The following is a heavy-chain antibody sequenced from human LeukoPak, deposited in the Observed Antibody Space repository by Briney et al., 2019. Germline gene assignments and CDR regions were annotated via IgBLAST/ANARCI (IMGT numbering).Heavy chain of an antibody. Sequence: GGSLRLSCAASGFTFSSYSMNWVRQAPGKGLEWVSAISGSGGRTHYADSVRGRFTISRDNSKNTLYLQMDSLRAEDTAVYYCATPPTVTRNYWGQGTLVTVSS. V-gene: IGHV3-23*01. D-gene: IGHD4-17*01. J-gene: IGHJ4*02. CDR3: ATPPTVTRNY. CDR1: GFTFSSYS. CDR2: ISGSGGRT.